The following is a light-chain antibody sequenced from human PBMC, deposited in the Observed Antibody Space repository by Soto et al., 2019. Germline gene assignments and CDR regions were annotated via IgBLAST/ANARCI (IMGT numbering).Light chain of an antibody. Sequence: EIVMTQSPATLSVSPGERVTLSCRASQSVSSNLAWYQQKPGQAPRLLIYSTSTRATGIPARFSGSGSGAEFTLTISSLQSEDSAVYYCQQYRTWPSGTFGQGTKVEIK. CDR1: QSVSSN. J-gene: IGKJ1*01. CDR2: STS. V-gene: IGKV3-15*01. CDR3: QQYRTWPSGT.